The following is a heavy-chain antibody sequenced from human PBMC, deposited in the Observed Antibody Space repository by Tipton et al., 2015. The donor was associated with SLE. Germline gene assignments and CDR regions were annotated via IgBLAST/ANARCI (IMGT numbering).Heavy chain of an antibody. V-gene: IGHV4-39*07. CDR3: ARERGFLGVPHYFDY. CDR2: IYYSGST. CDR1: GGSFSSYY. D-gene: IGHD2-15*01. J-gene: IGHJ4*02. Sequence: TLSLTCAVYGGSFSSYYWGWIRQPPGKGLEWIGSIYYSGSTYYNPSLKSRVTISVDTSKNQFSLKLSSVTAADTAVYYCARERGFLGVPHYFDYWGQGTLVTVSS.